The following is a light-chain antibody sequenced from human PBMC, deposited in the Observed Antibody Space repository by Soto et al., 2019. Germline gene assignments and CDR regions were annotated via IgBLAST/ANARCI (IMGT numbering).Light chain of an antibody. CDR3: QSYRTAPWT. CDR1: QGIGTY. Sequence: DIQMTQSPSSLSASVRDRVTITCRPSQGIGTYVAWYQQKPGKPPNLLIYAASTLHSGVPSRFSGSASGTDFTLTISSLQPEDVATYYCQSYRTAPWTFGRGTKVEIK. V-gene: IGKV1-27*01. J-gene: IGKJ1*01. CDR2: AAS.